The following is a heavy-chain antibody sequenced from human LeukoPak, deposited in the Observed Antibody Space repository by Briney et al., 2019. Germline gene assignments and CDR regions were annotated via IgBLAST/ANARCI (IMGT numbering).Heavy chain of an antibody. CDR3: ARGDSSSWHGGVCFWFDP. V-gene: IGHV1-18*01. Sequence: ASVKVSCKASGYTFTSYGISWVRQAPGQGLEWMGWISAYNGNTNYAQKLQGRVTMTTDTSTSTAYMELRSLRSDDTAVYYCARGDSSSWHGGVCFWFDPWGQGTLVTVSS. CDR1: GYTFTSYG. J-gene: IGHJ5*02. D-gene: IGHD6-13*01. CDR2: ISAYNGNT.